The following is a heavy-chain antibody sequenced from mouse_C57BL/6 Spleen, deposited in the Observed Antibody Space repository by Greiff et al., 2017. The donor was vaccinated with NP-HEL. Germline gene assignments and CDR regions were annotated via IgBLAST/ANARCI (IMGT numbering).Heavy chain of an antibody. D-gene: IGHD6-5*01. J-gene: IGHJ2*01. CDR2: IYPRDGST. V-gene: IGHV1-78*01. CDR1: GYTFTDHT. Sequence: VQLQQSDAELVKPGASVKISCKGSGYTFTDHTIHWMKQRPEQGLDWIGYIYPRDGSTKYNEKCKGKAKLTADKSSSTAYLQLTSLPAEDSAVYFCARGCSGDYSDYWGQGTTLTVSS. CDR3: ARGCSGDYSDY.